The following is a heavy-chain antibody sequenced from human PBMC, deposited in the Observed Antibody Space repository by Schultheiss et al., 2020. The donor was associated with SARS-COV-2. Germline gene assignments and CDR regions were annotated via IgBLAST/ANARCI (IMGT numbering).Heavy chain of an antibody. J-gene: IGHJ3*02. CDR3: ARAPITMVQDNAFDI. D-gene: IGHD3-10*01. V-gene: IGHV3-23*01. Sequence: GGSLRLSCAASGFTFSSYAMSWVRQAPGKGLEWVSAISGSGGSTYYADSVKGRFTISRDNAKNSLYLQMNSLRAEDTAVYYCARAPITMVQDNAFDIWGQAAMVTVSS. CDR2: ISGSGGST. CDR1: GFTFSSYA.